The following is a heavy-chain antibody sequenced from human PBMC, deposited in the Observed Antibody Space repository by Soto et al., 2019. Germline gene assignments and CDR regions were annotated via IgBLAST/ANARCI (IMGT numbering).Heavy chain of an antibody. CDR3: ASTKYSSSWLNDY. J-gene: IGHJ4*02. V-gene: IGHV3-7*03. CDR1: GFTFSSYW. Sequence: EVQLVESGGGLVKPGGSLRLSCAASGFTFSSYWMSWVRQAPGKGLEWVANIKQDGSEKYYVDSVKGRFTISRDNAKNSLYLQMNSLRAEDTAVYYCASTKYSSSWLNDYWGQGTLVTVSS. D-gene: IGHD6-13*01. CDR2: IKQDGSEK.